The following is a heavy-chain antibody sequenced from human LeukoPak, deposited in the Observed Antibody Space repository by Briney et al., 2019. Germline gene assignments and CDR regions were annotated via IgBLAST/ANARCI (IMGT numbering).Heavy chain of an antibody. J-gene: IGHJ3*02. V-gene: IGHV4-31*03. D-gene: IGHD3-3*01. CDR3: ARERGGFGVVMKGAFDI. Sequence: SQTLTLPCPLSGGSISSGGYYWRWIRQPPRKGLQWIGYIYYSGSTYYNPSLKSRVTISVDTSKNQFSLKLSSVTAADTAVYYCARERGGFGVVMKGAFDIWGQGTMVTVSS. CDR2: IYYSGST. CDR1: GGSISSGGYY.